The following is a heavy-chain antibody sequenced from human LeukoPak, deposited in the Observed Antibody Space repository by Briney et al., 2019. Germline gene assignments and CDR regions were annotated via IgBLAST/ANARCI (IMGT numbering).Heavy chain of an antibody. Sequence: SETLSLTCTVSGGSISNSYWTWIRQPPGKGLEWIGEIYHSGSTNYNPSLKSRVTISVDKSKNQFSLKLSSVTAADTAVYYCARVKQLGQIDYWGQGTLVTVSS. D-gene: IGHD6-6*01. CDR2: IYHSGST. J-gene: IGHJ4*02. CDR1: GGSISNSY. CDR3: ARVKQLGQIDY. V-gene: IGHV4-59*12.